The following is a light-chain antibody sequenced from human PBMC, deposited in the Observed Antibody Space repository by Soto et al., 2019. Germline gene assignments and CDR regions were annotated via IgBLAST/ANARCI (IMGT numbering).Light chain of an antibody. V-gene: IGKV3-15*01. CDR2: GAS. Sequence: EIVMTQSPATLSVSPGEGATLSCRASQSFSNNLAWYQQKPGQAPRLLIYGASTRATGIPARFSGSGSGTDFTRPISTLQSEDVAVYYCQQYNNWPLTFGGGTKVEIK. CDR3: QQYNNWPLT. J-gene: IGKJ4*01. CDR1: QSFSNN.